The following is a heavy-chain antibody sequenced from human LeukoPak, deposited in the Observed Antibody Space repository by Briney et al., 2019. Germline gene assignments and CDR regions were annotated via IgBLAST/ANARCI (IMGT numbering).Heavy chain of an antibody. CDR2: IYSGGST. Sequence: PGGSLRLSCAVSGCTFSSYWMRWVRQAPGKGLEWVSVIYSGGSTYYADSVKGRFTISRDNSKDTLYLQMNSLRNEDTAVYYCARDSQSPSRLACDYWGPGTLVTVSS. V-gene: IGHV3-66*01. J-gene: IGHJ4*02. D-gene: IGHD6-25*01. CDR1: GCTFSSYW. CDR3: ARDSQSPSRLACDY.